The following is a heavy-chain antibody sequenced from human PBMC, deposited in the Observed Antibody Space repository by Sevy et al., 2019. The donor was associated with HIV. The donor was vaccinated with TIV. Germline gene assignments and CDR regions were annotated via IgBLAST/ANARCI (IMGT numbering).Heavy chain of an antibody. CDR3: ARTSRFLEWLLPGGPDYGMDV. V-gene: IGHV4-38-2*02. J-gene: IGHJ6*02. Sequence: SETLSLTCTVSGYSISSGYYWGWIRQPPGKGLEWIGSIYHSGSTYYNPSLKSRVTISVDTSKNQFSLKVSSVTAADTAMYYCARTSRFLEWLLPGGPDYGMDVWGQGTTVTVSS. D-gene: IGHD3-3*01. CDR2: IYHSGST. CDR1: GYSISSGYY.